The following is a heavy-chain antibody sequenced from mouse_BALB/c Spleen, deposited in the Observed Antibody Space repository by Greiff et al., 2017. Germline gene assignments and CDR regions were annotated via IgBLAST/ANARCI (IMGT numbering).Heavy chain of an antibody. CDR1: GFTFSSYY. CDR3: ARHYYDYDERGYYAMDY. Sequence: EVHLVESGGGLVKLGGSLKLSCAASGFTFSSYYMSWVRQTPEKRLELVAAINSNGGSTYYPDTVKGRFTISRDNAKNTLYLQMSSLKSEDTALYYCARHYYDYDERGYYAMDYWGQGTSVTVSS. D-gene: IGHD2-4*01. CDR2: INSNGGST. J-gene: IGHJ4*01. V-gene: IGHV5-6-2*01.